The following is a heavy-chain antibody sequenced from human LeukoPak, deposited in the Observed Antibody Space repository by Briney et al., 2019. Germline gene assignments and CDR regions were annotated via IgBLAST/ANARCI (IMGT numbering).Heavy chain of an antibody. CDR3: VRDVVPRDYGDTLNAYDL. D-gene: IGHD4-17*01. CDR2: IHHDGRT. J-gene: IGHJ3*01. Sequence: PSETLSLTCAVSGGSLSGYYWSWIRQSPGKGLEWMGDIHHDGRTKYKSSFKSRITIFLVSSKNEVSLRLSPVTPADTALYFCVRDVVPRDYGDTLNAYDLWGQGTMVTVS. V-gene: IGHV4-34*01. CDR1: GGSLSGYY.